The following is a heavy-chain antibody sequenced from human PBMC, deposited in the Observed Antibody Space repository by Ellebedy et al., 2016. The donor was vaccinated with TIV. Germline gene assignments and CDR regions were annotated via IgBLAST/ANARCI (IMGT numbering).Heavy chain of an antibody. CDR2: INHSGST. D-gene: IGHD2-2*02. Sequence: SETLSLXXAVYGGSFSGYYWSWIRQPPGKGLEWIAEINHSGSTNYNPSLKSRVTISVDTSKNQFSLKLSSVTAADTAVYYCARGRDYCSSTSCYTVWGALDIWGQGTMVTVSS. CDR1: GGSFSGYY. J-gene: IGHJ3*02. CDR3: ARGRDYCSSTSCYTVWGALDI. V-gene: IGHV4-34*01.